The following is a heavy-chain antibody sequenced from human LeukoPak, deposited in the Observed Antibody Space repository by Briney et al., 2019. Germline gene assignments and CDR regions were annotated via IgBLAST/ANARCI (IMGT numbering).Heavy chain of an antibody. CDR3: ARHERDASLDHALDI. V-gene: IGHV4-59*08. CDR2: IYYSGST. J-gene: IGHJ3*02. Sequence: PSETLSLPGTVSGGSISSYYRSCLRQPPGKGLAWIGYIYYSGSTSYNPSFKSRVTILVDTSKNQFSLKLSSVTAADTAVYYCARHERDASLDHALDIWGQGTMVTVSS. CDR1: GGSISSYY. D-gene: IGHD5-24*01.